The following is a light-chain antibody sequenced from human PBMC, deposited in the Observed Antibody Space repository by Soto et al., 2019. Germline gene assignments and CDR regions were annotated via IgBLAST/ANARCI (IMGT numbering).Light chain of an antibody. CDR1: QGISGY. Sequence: IQLTQSPSSLSASVGDRVTITCRASQGISGYLAWYQQKPAKAPKLLIYAASTLQSGVPSRFSGSGSGRDFTLTISSLQPEDFATYYCQQLNSYSYTFGQGTKLEIK. V-gene: IGKV1-9*01. CDR2: AAS. CDR3: QQLNSYSYT. J-gene: IGKJ2*01.